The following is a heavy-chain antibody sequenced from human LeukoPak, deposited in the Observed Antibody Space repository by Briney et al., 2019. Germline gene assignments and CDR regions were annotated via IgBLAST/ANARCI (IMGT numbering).Heavy chain of an antibody. CDR1: GYSFTSSD. D-gene: IGHD6-13*01. V-gene: IGHV1-8*01. CDR2: INPNSGRT. CDR3: AKGRTGLAAAGTYDY. Sequence: GASVKVSCKASGYSFTSSDINWVRQAAGQGLEWMGWINPNSGRTGYAQKFQGRVTMTANTSISTAYMELSGLRFDDTAVYYCAKGRTGLAAAGTYDYWGQGTLVTVSS. J-gene: IGHJ4*02.